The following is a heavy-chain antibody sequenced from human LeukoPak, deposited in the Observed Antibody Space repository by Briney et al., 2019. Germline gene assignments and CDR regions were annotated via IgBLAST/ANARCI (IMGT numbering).Heavy chain of an antibody. CDR1: GGSVSGGNYY. D-gene: IGHD1-7*01. J-gene: IGHJ4*02. Sequence: SETLSLTCTVSGGSVSGGNYYCSWIRQSPGKGLEWVGYIHYSGSTAYNPSLKSRVTMSIDTSKNQFSLNLSSATAADTAVYYCTRTGSTGGYWGQGTLVTVSS. CDR2: IHYSGST. CDR3: TRTGSTGGY. V-gene: IGHV4-61*01.